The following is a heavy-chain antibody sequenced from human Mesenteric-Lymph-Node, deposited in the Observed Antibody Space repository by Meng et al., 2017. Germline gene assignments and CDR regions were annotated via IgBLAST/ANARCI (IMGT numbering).Heavy chain of an antibody. V-gene: IGHV1-2*06. CDR1: GYTFTGYY. CDR3: ARDPPVGYYYDSSGYSDAFDI. Sequence: ASVKVSCKASGYTFTGYYMHWVRQAPGQGLEWMGRINPNSGGTNYAQKFQGRVTMTRDTSISTAYMELSRLRSEDTAVYYCARDPPVGYYYDSSGYSDAFDIWGQGTMVTVSS. D-gene: IGHD3-22*01. CDR2: INPNSGGT. J-gene: IGHJ3*02.